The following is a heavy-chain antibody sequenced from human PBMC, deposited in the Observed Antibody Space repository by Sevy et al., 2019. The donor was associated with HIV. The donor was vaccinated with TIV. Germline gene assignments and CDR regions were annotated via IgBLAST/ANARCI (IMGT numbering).Heavy chain of an antibody. J-gene: IGHJ4*02. V-gene: IGHV1-18*01. D-gene: IGHD2-15*01. CDR1: GYTFTSYR. CDR2: ISTYNGDT. Sequence: ASVKVSCKASGYTFTSYRISWVRQAPGQGLEWMGWISTYNGDTNYVQKLQGRVTMITDTSTSTAYMELRSLRPDGTAVYYCARAYCSGGSCYSLAYWGQGTLVTVCS. CDR3: ARAYCSGGSCYSLAY.